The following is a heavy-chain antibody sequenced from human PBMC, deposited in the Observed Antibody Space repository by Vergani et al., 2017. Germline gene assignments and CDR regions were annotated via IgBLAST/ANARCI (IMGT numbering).Heavy chain of an antibody. V-gene: IGHV3-74*01. Sequence: VQLVESGGGLVQPGGSLRLSCTASGFTFSNYWMQWVRQAPGKGLMWVSRINSDGDSTSYADSVKGRFTISRDNAKNTLYLQMDSLRAEDTAVYYCAKDLREXAVAGNYYYYGMDVWGQGTTVTVSS. CDR2: INSDGDST. J-gene: IGHJ6*02. D-gene: IGHD6-19*01. CDR3: AKDLREXAVAGNYYYYGMDV. CDR1: GFTFSNYW.